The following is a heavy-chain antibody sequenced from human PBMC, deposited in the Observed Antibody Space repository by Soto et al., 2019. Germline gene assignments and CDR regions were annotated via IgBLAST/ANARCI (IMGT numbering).Heavy chain of an antibody. CDR3: AKGRGGSGSLTPRVDF. CDR2: ISGGGDTT. CDR1: GFTFNNYA. J-gene: IGHJ4*02. D-gene: IGHD3-10*01. Sequence: EVQLLESGGGLVQPGGSLRLSCAASGFTFNNYAMTWVRQAPGKGLEWVSAISGGGDTTSYADSVKVRFTVSRDGSKNTLYLQMSSLRAEDTAIYYCAKGRGGSGSLTPRVDFWGQGTLVTVSS. V-gene: IGHV3-23*01.